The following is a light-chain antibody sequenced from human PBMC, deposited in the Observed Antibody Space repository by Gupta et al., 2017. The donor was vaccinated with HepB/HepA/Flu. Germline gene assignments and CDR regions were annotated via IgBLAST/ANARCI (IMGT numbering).Light chain of an antibody. CDR1: INNVGNQG. J-gene: IGLJ3*02. V-gene: IGLV10-54*01. CDR3: AAWDSSLSAWV. CDR2: RNN. Sequence: QACLAQLPAASKDLRQTATLTLTGNINNVGNQGTAWLQQHQGHPPKLLSYRNNNRPSGISERLSASRSGNTASLTITGLQPEDEADYYCAAWDSSLSAWVFGGGTKLTVL.